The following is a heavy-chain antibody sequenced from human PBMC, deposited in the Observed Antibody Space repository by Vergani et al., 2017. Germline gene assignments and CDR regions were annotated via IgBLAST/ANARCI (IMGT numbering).Heavy chain of an antibody. Sequence: QVQLQESGPGLVKPSETLSLTCAVSGYSISSGYYWGWIRQPPGKGLEWIGSIYHSGSTYYNPSLKSRVTISVDTSKNQFSLKLSSVTAADTAVYYCARGRPWVVIRREYYFDYWGQGTLVTVSS. CDR3: ARGRPWVVIRREYYFDY. J-gene: IGHJ4*02. V-gene: IGHV4-38-2*01. CDR2: IYHSGST. D-gene: IGHD3-22*01. CDR1: GYSISSGYY.